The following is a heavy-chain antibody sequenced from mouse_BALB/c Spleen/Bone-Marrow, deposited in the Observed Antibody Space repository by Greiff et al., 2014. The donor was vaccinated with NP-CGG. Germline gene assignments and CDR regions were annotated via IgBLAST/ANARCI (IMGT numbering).Heavy chain of an antibody. V-gene: IGHV14-3*02. Sequence: DVHLVESGAELVKPGASVKLSCTASGFNIKDTYMHWVKQRPEQGLEWIGRIDPANGNTKYDPKFQGKATITADTSSNTAYLQLSSLTSEDTAVYYCARSRDYGSSYYATDYWGQGTSVTVSS. J-gene: IGHJ4*01. CDR3: ARSRDYGSSYYATDY. D-gene: IGHD1-1*01. CDR2: IDPANGNT. CDR1: GFNIKDTY.